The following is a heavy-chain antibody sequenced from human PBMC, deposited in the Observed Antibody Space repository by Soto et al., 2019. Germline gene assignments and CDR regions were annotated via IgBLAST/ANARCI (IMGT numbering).Heavy chain of an antibody. CDR3: ARDRDDFWSGYYYGMDV. J-gene: IGHJ6*02. V-gene: IGHV3-48*03. Sequence: EVQLVESGGGLVQPGGSLRLSCAASGFTFSSYEMNWVRQAPGKGLEWVSYISSSGSIINYADSVKGRFTISRDNAKNSLYLQMNSLRAEDTAVYYCARDRDDFWSGYYYGMDVWGQGTTVTVSS. CDR2: ISSSGSII. CDR1: GFTFSSYE. D-gene: IGHD3-3*01.